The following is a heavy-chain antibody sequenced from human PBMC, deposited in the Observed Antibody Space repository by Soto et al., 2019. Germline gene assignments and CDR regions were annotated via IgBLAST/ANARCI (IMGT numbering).Heavy chain of an antibody. CDR2: IRGSGGRT. J-gene: IGHJ4*02. D-gene: IGHD2-21*02. V-gene: IGHV3-23*01. CDR3: AKAYIVVVTATPDS. CDR1: GFAFDNYP. Sequence: GGSLRLSCAASGFAFDNYPMNWVRQAPGKGLEWVSAIRGSGGRTYYADSVKGRFTISRDDSKNTLDLQMNSLRAEDTAVYYCAKAYIVVVTATPDSWGQGTLVTVSS.